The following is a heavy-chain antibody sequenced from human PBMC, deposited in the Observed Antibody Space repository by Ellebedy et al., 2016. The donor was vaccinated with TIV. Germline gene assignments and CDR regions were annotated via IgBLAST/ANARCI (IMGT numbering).Heavy chain of an antibody. D-gene: IGHD4-11*01. V-gene: IGHV3-30*03. J-gene: IGHJ6*02. CDR2: ISYEGSKK. CDR1: GFTLNNYG. CDR3: ARTRPTVMNYYYSMDV. Sequence: PGGSLTLSCAASGFTLNNYGMSWVRQAPGTGLELVAVISYEGSKKYYADTVKGRFTISRDNSTNTLFLQMNSMRADDTAVDYCARTRPTVMNYYYSMDVWGQGTTVTVSS.